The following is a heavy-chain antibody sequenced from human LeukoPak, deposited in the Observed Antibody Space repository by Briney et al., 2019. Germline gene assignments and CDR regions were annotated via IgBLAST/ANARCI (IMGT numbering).Heavy chain of an antibody. Sequence: GGSLRLSCAASGFTFSSYWMHWVRHTPGKGLVWVSRIKSDGSSTSHADSVKGRFTISRDNAKNTLYLQMNSLRAEDTAVYYCARDEYSFGHDFDYWGQGTLVTVSS. J-gene: IGHJ4*02. D-gene: IGHD5-18*01. CDR2: IKSDGSST. CDR3: ARDEYSFGHDFDY. V-gene: IGHV3-74*01. CDR1: GFTFSSYW.